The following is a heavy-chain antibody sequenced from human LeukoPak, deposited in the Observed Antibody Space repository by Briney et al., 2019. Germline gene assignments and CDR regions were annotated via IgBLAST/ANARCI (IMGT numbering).Heavy chain of an antibody. Sequence: PGGSLRLSCAASGFTFSSYWMHWVRQAPGKGLVWVSRISTDASSTTYADSVKGRFTISSDNSKNTLYLQMNSLRVEDTAVYYCARDGADNSGYYFGSLWGQGTMVTVSS. CDR2: ISTDASST. V-gene: IGHV3-74*01. J-gene: IGHJ3*01. CDR1: GFTFSSYW. D-gene: IGHD3-22*01. CDR3: ARDGADNSGYYFGSL.